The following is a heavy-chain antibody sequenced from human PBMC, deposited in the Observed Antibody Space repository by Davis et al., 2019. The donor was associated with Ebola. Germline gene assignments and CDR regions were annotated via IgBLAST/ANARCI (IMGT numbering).Heavy chain of an antibody. J-gene: IGHJ4*02. CDR2: TNTDGGLT. CDR1: GFSLTTFW. D-gene: IGHD5-12*01. Sequence: PGGSLRPSCAAPGFSLTTFWMHWARHAPGKGLVWVARTNTDGGLTGYADSVKGRFTISRDNSKNPLSLQMNSLRAEDSAVYYCASSESFYDYPAYFESWGRGTLVTVSS. V-gene: IGHV3-74*01. CDR3: ASSESFYDYPAYFES.